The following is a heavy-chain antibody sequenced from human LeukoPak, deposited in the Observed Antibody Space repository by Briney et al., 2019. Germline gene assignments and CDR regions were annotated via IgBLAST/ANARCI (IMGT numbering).Heavy chain of an antibody. J-gene: IGHJ4*02. V-gene: IGHV3-48*04. CDR2: ISSSGTTI. Sequence: GGSLRLSCAASGFTFSRYSMNWVRQAPGKGLEWISYISSSGTTIYYADSVKGRFTISRDNAKNSLSLQLNSLRAEDTAVYYCARPSSILGMAIIPFDYWGRGTLVAVSS. CDR3: ARPSSILGMAIIPFDY. CDR1: GFTFSRYS. D-gene: IGHD5-24*01.